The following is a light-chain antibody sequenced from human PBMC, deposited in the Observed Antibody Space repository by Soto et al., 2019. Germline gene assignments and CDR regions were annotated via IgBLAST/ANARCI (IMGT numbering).Light chain of an antibody. Sequence: DIQMTQSPSSLSASVGDRVTITCQASQEISNYLNCYQQKPGKAPKLLIYDASNLETGVPSRFSGSGSGTDFTLTISSLQPEDFATYYRQQSYSTPRTFGQGTKVDIK. V-gene: IGKV1-39*01. CDR2: DAS. J-gene: IGKJ1*01. CDR1: QEISNY. CDR3: QQSYSTPRT.